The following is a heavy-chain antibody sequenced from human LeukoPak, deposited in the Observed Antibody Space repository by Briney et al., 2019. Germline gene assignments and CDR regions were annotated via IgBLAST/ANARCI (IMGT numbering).Heavy chain of an antibody. J-gene: IGHJ4*02. Sequence: GGSLRLSCAASGFTFSSYAMHWVRQAPGKGLEWVAVISYDGSNKYYADSVKGRFTISRDNSKNTLYLQMNSLRAEDTAVYYCAGYDYGDLGPLQFWGQGTLVTVPP. V-gene: IGHV3-30-3*01. CDR3: AGYDYGDLGPLQF. CDR2: ISYDGSNK. D-gene: IGHD4-17*01. CDR1: GFTFSSYA.